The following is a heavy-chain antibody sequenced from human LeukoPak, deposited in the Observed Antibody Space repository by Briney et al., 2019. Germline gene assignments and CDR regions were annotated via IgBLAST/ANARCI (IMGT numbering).Heavy chain of an antibody. Sequence: SETLSLTCTVSGVSISSSSYYWGGIRQPPGKGREWIGSIFYSGGTHYKPSLKSRVTISVDLSKNRFSLKLSSVPAADTAVYYCATIVVVPAAYLHYYYYYGMDVWGQGTTVTVSS. V-gene: IGHV4-39*01. CDR2: IFYSGGT. J-gene: IGHJ6*02. D-gene: IGHD2-2*01. CDR1: GVSISSSSYY. CDR3: ATIVVVPAAYLHYYYYYGMDV.